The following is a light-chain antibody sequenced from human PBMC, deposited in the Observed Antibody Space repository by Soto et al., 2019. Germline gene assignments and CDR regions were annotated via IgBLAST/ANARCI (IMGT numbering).Light chain of an antibody. CDR3: HQYNNWPPIT. J-gene: IGKJ5*01. V-gene: IGKV3-15*01. CDR2: GAS. Sequence: ETVMTQSPATLSVSPGEGATLSCRASQSVSINLAWYQQKPGQAPRLLIYGASTRATGIPARFSGSGSGTEFTLTISSLQSEDFAVYYCHQYNNWPPITFGQGTRLEIK. CDR1: QSVSIN.